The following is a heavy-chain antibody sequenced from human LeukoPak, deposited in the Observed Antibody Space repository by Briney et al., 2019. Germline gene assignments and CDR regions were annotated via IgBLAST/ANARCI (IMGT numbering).Heavy chain of an antibody. V-gene: IGHV3-30*18. Sequence: PGGSLRLSCAASGFTFSSYGIHWVRQAPGKGLDWVAAISYDSNKKYYADSVKGRFTISRDNSKNTLYLQMNSLRAEDTAVYCCAKGVYTGSAYFDYWGQGTLVTVSS. D-gene: IGHD5-12*01. CDR1: GFTFSSYG. CDR2: ISYDSNKK. J-gene: IGHJ4*02. CDR3: AKGVYTGSAYFDY.